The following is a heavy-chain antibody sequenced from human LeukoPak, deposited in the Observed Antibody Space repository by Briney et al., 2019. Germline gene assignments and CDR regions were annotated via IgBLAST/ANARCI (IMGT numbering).Heavy chain of an antibody. D-gene: IGHD2-8*01. Sequence: SETLSLTCAVYGGSFGGYYWSWIRQPPGKGLEWIGEINHSGSTNHNPSLKSRVTISVDTSKNQFSLKLSSVTAADTAVYYCARGLTNLPPGGYWGQGTLVTVSS. J-gene: IGHJ4*02. V-gene: IGHV4-34*01. CDR2: INHSGST. CDR3: ARGLTNLPPGGY. CDR1: GGSFGGYY.